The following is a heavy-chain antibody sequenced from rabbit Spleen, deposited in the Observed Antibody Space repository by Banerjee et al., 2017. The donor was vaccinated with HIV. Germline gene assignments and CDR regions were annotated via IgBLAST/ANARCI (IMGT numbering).Heavy chain of an antibody. D-gene: IGHD6-1*01. Sequence: QEQLTETGGGLVQPGGSLTLSCKASGIDFTKYYITWVRQAPGKGLEWIGIIYAAKGSTDYASWAKGRFIMSRTSSTKVTLQMTSLTAADTAAYFCARNSAGYATSALIRLELWGQGTLVTVS. CDR3: ARNSAGYATSALIRLEL. V-gene: IGHV1S45*01. J-gene: IGHJ3*01. CDR1: GIDFTKYY. CDR2: IYAAKGST.